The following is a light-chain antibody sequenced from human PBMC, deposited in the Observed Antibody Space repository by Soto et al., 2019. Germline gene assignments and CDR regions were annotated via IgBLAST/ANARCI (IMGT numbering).Light chain of an antibody. CDR3: QQRSNWPS. V-gene: IGKV3-11*01. Sequence: EIVLTQSPATLSLSPGERATLSCRASQSVSSYLAWYQQKPGQAPRLLIYDASNRATGIPARFSGSGSGTDFTPTISSPDPEDFALYYCQQRSNWPSFGGGTKVEIK. CDR2: DAS. J-gene: IGKJ4*01. CDR1: QSVSSY.